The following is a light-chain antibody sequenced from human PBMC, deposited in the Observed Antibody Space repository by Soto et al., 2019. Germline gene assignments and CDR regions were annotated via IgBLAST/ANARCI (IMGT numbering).Light chain of an antibody. V-gene: IGLV3-21*02. CDR3: HVWDSSSGHYM. CDR2: DAS. J-gene: IGLJ1*01. CDR1: NMGRKS. Sequence: SYALTQPPSVSVAPGETARISWGGNNMGRKSVHGYQQKPGRAPVVVVYDASDRPSGTPERFSGANSGATAPLTISRVDPGHEADYYCHVWDSSSGHYMVGTGTKV.